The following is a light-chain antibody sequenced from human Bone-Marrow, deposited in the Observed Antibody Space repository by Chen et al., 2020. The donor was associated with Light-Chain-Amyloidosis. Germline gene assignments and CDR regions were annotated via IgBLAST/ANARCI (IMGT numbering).Light chain of an antibody. CDR1: TGDIDGYNY. CDR3: NSYSNSNSPYV. CDR2: EVS. J-gene: IGLJ1*01. V-gene: IGLV2-14*01. Sequence: QSALAQPASVPGSPGQSITISCPGTTGDIDGYNYVSWYQHHPGRAPKLILYEVSIRPSGVSNRFSGSKSGNTASLTISGLQADDEADYYCNSYSNSNSPYVFGTGTTVTVL.